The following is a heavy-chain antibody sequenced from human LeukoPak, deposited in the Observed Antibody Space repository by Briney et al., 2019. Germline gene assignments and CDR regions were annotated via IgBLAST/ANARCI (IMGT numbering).Heavy chain of an antibody. CDR3: ARVSSTVTTVDY. J-gene: IGHJ4*02. CDR1: AFTVSSNY. V-gene: IGHV3-66*01. D-gene: IGHD4-17*01. CDR2: LYSGGYT. Sequence: PGGSLRLSCAASAFTVSSNYMNWVRQAPGKGLEWVSVLYSGGYTYYADSVRGRFTISRDNAKNSLYLQMNSLRAEDTAVYYCARVSSTVTTVDYWGQGTLVTVSS.